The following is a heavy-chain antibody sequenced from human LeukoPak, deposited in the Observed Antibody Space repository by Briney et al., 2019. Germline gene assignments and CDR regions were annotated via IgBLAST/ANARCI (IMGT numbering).Heavy chain of an antibody. V-gene: IGHV3-48*02. Sequence: GGSLRLSCAVSGFTFSNYNMNWVHQAPGKGLEWVSYISSSSSIINYADSVKGRSTISRDNAKNSLYLQMNSLRDEDTAVYYCARDTYSSGWSYFDYWGQGTLVTVSS. D-gene: IGHD6-19*01. CDR2: ISSSSSII. J-gene: IGHJ4*02. CDR3: ARDTYSSGWSYFDY. CDR1: GFTFSNYN.